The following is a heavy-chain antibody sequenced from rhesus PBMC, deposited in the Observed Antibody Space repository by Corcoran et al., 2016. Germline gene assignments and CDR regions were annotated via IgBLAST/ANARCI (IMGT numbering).Heavy chain of an antibody. CDR3: ARDRVVFTATHFDY. CDR1: GGSISSSNW. D-gene: IGHD2-27*01. Sequence: QVQLQESGPGLVTPSATLSLTCAVSGGSISSSNWWRWIREPPGKGLEWIGRISGSGGSTDYNPSLKSRVTISTDTSKNQFSLKLSSVTAADTAVYYCARDRVVFTATHFDYWGQGVLVTVSS. J-gene: IGHJ4*01. CDR2: ISGSGGST. V-gene: IGHV4-57*01.